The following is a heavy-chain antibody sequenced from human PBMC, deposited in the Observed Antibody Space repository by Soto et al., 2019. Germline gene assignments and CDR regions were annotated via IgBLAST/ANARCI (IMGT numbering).Heavy chain of an antibody. CDR1: GFTVSSNY. Sequence: EVQLVKSGGGLVQPGGSLRLSCAASGFTVSSNYMSWVRQAPGKGLEWVSVIYSGGSTYYADSVKGRFTISRHNSKNTLYLQMNSLRAEDTAVYYCAGVIAVAGTAVFDIWSHGTMVTVSS. CDR3: AGVIAVAGTAVFDI. CDR2: IYSGGST. V-gene: IGHV3-53*04. J-gene: IGHJ3*02. D-gene: IGHD6-19*01.